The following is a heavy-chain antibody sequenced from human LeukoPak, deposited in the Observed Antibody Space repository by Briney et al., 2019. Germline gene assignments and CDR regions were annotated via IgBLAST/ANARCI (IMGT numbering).Heavy chain of an antibody. V-gene: IGHV4-59*12. CDR3: ARDLGGHDFWSGYYTGEYYFDY. CDR2: IYYSGST. D-gene: IGHD3-3*01. J-gene: IGHJ4*02. Sequence: SETLSLTCAVYGGSFSGYYWSWIRQPPGKGLEWIGYIYYSGSTNYNPSLKSRVTISVDTSKNQFSLKLSSVTAADTAVYYCARDLGGHDFWSGYYTGEYYFDYWGQGTLVTVSS. CDR1: GGSFSGYY.